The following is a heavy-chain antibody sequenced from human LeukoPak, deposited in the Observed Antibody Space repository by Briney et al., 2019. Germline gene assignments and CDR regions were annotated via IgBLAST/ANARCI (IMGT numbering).Heavy chain of an antibody. V-gene: IGHV4-4*07. CDR2: IYTSGST. D-gene: IGHD1-26*01. Sequence: SETLSLTCTVSGGSISSYYWSWFRQPAGKGLEWIGRIYTSGSTNYNPSLKSRVTMSVDTSKNQFSLKLSSVTAADTAVYYCARDSGSYWGHYYYYGMDVWGQGTTVTVSS. CDR3: ARDSGSYWGHYYYYGMDV. J-gene: IGHJ6*02. CDR1: GGSISSYY.